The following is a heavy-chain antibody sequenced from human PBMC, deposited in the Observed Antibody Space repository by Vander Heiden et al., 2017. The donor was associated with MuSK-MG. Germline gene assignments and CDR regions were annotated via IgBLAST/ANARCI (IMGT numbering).Heavy chain of an antibody. V-gene: IGHV4-4*02. CDR3: ARPLRCGEWSKLGNKDAFDI. CDR1: GGSISSRTW. Sequence: QVQLQESGPGLVKPSWTLSLTCAVSGGSISSRTWWSWVRQPPGKGLEWIGEIYHSGSTNYNPSLKSRVTISVDKSKNQFSLKLSSVTAADTAVYYCARPLRCGEWSKLGNKDAFDIWGQGTMGTVA. J-gene: IGHJ3*02. D-gene: IGHD3-3*01. CDR2: IYHSGST.